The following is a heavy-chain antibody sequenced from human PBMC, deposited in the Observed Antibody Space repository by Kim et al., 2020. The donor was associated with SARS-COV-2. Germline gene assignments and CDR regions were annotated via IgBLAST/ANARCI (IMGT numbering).Heavy chain of an antibody. V-gene: IGHV3-15*01. CDR1: GFTFSNAW. J-gene: IGHJ6*02. CDR2: ITSGSGGGTA. D-gene: IGHD2-21*01. Sequence: GGSLRLSCGASGFTFSNAWLSWVRQAPGKGLEWVGRITSGSGGGTAEYAAPVKGRFTISIDDSKNTLYLQMNSLKTEDTAVYYCTTEHSGVIPISYYYGMDVWGQGTTVTVSS. CDR3: TTEHSGVIPISYYYGMDV.